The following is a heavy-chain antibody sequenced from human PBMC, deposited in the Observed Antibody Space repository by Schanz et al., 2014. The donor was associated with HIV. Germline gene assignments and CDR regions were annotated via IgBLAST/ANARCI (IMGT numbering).Heavy chain of an antibody. J-gene: IGHJ2*01. Sequence: EAQLVESGGDWVQPGGRRRGKREASGETGKDTDINWVRQAPGGGLEWVGRIQTKPNSHTTEFAASVEGRFTMSRDESXXXXXXXXXSLKAEDTAVYYCARASSSLDLWGRGTLVTVSS. V-gene: IGHV3-72*01. CDR3: ARASSSLDL. CDR1: GETGKDTD. CDR2: IQTKPNSHTT.